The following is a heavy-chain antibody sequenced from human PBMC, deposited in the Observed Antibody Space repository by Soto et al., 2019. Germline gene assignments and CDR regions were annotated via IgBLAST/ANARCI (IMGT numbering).Heavy chain of an antibody. V-gene: IGHV1-69*06. CDR3: ALVAVAGPIDY. J-gene: IGHJ4*02. CDR2: IIPIFGTA. D-gene: IGHD6-19*01. Sequence: SVKLSFKASGGTRSSYAISWLRQAPGQGLEWMGGIIPIFGTANYAQKFQGRVTITADKSTSTAYMELSSLRSEDTDVYYCALVAVAGPIDYWGQGTLVPVYS. CDR1: GGTRSSYA.